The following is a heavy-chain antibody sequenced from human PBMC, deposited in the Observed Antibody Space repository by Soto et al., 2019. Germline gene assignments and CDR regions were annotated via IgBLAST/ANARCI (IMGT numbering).Heavy chain of an antibody. CDR3: AREAPLGIWSGYYYYYYGMDV. CDR1: GGSISSYY. Sequence: SETLSLTCTVSGGSISSYYWSWIRQPAGKGLEWIGRIYTSGSTNYNPSLKSRVTMSVDTPKNQFSLKLSSVTAADTAVYYCAREAPLGIWSGYYYYYYGMDVWGQGTTVTVSS. V-gene: IGHV4-4*07. CDR2: IYTSGST. J-gene: IGHJ6*02. D-gene: IGHD3-3*01.